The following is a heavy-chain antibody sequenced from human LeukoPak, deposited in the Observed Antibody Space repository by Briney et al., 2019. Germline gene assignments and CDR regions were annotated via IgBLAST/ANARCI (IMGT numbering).Heavy chain of an antibody. Sequence: GGSLRLSCAASGFTFSSYGMHRVRQAPGKGLEWVAVISYDGSNKYYADSVKGRFTISRDNSKNTLYLQMNSLRAEDTAVYYCAKDQGRIAAAGTFDYWGQGTLVTVSS. CDR3: AKDQGRIAAAGTFDY. CDR1: GFTFSSYG. D-gene: IGHD6-13*01. CDR2: ISYDGSNK. J-gene: IGHJ4*02. V-gene: IGHV3-30*18.